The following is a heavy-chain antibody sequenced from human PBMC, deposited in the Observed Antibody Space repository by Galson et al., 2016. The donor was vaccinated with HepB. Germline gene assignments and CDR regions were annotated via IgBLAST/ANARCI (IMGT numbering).Heavy chain of an antibody. CDR1: GYRFTSFG. CDR3: ARNFDITPYYFDL. Sequence: SVKVSCKASGYRFTSFGLTWMRLAPGQGLEWMGWINPHNGATNYAPKFRDRVTMTADTSTTTAYMELRSLTSDDSAVYYCARNFDITPYYFDLWGQGTLATVSS. D-gene: IGHD3-9*01. J-gene: IGHJ4*02. V-gene: IGHV1-18*01. CDR2: INPHNGAT.